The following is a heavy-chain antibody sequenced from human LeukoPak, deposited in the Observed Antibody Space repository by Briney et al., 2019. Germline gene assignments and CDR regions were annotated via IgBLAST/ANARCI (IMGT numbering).Heavy chain of an antibody. J-gene: IGHJ5*02. CDR1: GFIVSSYE. D-gene: IGHD6-13*01. V-gene: IGHV3-33*01. CDR3: ARDTGKQQLVPWFDP. CDR2: IWYDGSNK. Sequence: QTGGSLRLSCAASGFIVSSYEMNWVRQAPGKGLEWVAVIWYDGSNKYYADSVKGRFTISRDNSKNTLYLQMNSLRAEDTAVYYCARDTGKQQLVPWFDPWGQGTLVTVSS.